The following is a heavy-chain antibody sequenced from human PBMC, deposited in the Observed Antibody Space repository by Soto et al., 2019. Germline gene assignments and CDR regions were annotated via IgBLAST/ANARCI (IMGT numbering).Heavy chain of an antibody. CDR2: IYYSGST. Sequence: XXTLSLACTVSGGSISSYYWRWILQPPGKGLEWIGYIYYSGSTNYNPSLKSRVTISVDTSKNSLYLQMNRMRAEDTAVYYCARWNGYGYYFDYWGQGTLVTVSS. CDR1: GGSISSYY. D-gene: IGHD1-1*01. V-gene: IGHV4-59*12. J-gene: IGHJ4*02. CDR3: ARWNGYGYYFDY.